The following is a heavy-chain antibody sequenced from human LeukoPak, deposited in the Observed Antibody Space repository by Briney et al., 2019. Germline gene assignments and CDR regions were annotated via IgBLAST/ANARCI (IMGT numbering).Heavy chain of an antibody. Sequence: SETLSLTCTVSGGSISSYYWRWIRQPPGKGLEWIGYIYYSGSTNYNPSLKSRVTISVDTSRNQFSLKLSSVTAADTAVYYCARGGTVRNGMDVWGQGTTVTASS. D-gene: IGHD1-26*01. CDR1: GGSISSYY. CDR3: ARGGTVRNGMDV. V-gene: IGHV4-59*01. CDR2: IYYSGST. J-gene: IGHJ6*02.